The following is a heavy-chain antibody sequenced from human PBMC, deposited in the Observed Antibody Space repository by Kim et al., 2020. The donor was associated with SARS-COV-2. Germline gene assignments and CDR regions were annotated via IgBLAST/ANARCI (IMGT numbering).Heavy chain of an antibody. CDR2: ISYDGSDK. V-gene: IGHV3-30-3*01. Sequence: GGSLRLSCAASGFTFSSYALHWVRQAPGKGLEWVALISYDGSDKYYADSVKGRFTISRDNSKNTLYVQMNSLRAEDTAVYYCARDRVWGSYRTNYFDYWGQGTLVTVSS. J-gene: IGHJ4*02. CDR3: ARDRVWGSYRTNYFDY. D-gene: IGHD3-16*02. CDR1: GFTFSSYA.